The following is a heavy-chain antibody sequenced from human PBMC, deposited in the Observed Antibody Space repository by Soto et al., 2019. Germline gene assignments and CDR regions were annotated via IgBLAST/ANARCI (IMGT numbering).Heavy chain of an antibody. J-gene: IGHJ6*02. V-gene: IGHV3-30*03. CDR2: ISYDGSNK. CDR1: GFTFSSYG. CDR3: ARVMRRQQLGRYYYYGMDV. D-gene: IGHD6-13*01. Sequence: QVQLVESGGGVVQPGRSLRLSCAASGFTFSSYGMHWVRQAPGKGLEWVAVISYDGSNKYYADSVKGRFTISRDNSKNTLYLQMNSLRAEDTAVYYCARVMRRQQLGRYYYYGMDVWGQGTTVTVSS.